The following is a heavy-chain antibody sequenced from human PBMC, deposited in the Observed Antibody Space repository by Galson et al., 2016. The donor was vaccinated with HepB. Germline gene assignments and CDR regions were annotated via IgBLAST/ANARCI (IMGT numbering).Heavy chain of an antibody. CDR2: IYSSGNT. D-gene: IGHD3-10*01. CDR1: GFAVMTNY. Sequence: RLSCAASGFAVMTNYMTWVRQASGKGLEWVSVIYSSGNTYYGESVKGRFTISRDEAENAVYLQMNSLKVEDTAVYYCASGFPYMYFDLWGRGTLVTVSP. J-gene: IGHJ2*01. V-gene: IGHV3-53*01. CDR3: ASGFPYMYFDL.